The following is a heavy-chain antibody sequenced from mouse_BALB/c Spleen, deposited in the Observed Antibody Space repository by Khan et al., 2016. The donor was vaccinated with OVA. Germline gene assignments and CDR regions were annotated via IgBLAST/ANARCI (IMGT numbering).Heavy chain of an antibody. CDR3: ARPPYFSYTLDH. J-gene: IGHJ4*01. CDR2: INTYTGEP. V-gene: IGHV9-3-1*01. D-gene: IGHD2-10*01. CDR1: GYTFTNYG. Sequence: QVQLQQPGPELKKPGETVKISCKASGYTFTNYGMNWVKQSPGKALKWMGWINTYTGEPTYADDFKGRFAFSLETSASTAYLQINNLKNEDTATYCCARPPYFSYTLDHWGQGTSVTVSS.